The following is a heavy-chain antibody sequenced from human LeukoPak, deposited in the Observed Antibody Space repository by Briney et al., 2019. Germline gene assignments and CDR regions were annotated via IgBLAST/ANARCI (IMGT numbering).Heavy chain of an antibody. CDR2: IDFTSRYI. CDR3: ATPAAGPGAEYSLY. CDR1: VFTFSSYS. J-gene: IGHJ1*01. Sequence: GGSLRLSCAASVFTFSSYSMNWVRQAPGKGLEWVSSIDFTSRYIYNADSVKGRFTTSRDNAKNSLDLQMNSLKVEDTAVYYCATPAAGPGAEYSLYWGQGTLVIVSS. V-gene: IGHV3-21*01. D-gene: IGHD6-13*01.